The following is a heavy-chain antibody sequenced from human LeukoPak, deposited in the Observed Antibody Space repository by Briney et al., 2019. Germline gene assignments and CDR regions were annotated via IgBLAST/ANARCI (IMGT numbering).Heavy chain of an antibody. CDR1: GGSISSYY. CDR3: ARGVYIAAAQYAY. CDR2: IYYSGTT. V-gene: IGHV4-59*01. Sequence: SETLSLTCTVSGGSISSYYWSWIRQPPGKGLEWIGYIYYSGTTNYDPSLKSRVTISVDTSKNQFSLKLSSVTAADTAVYYCARGVYIAAAQYAYWGQGTLVAVSS. D-gene: IGHD6-13*01. J-gene: IGHJ4*02.